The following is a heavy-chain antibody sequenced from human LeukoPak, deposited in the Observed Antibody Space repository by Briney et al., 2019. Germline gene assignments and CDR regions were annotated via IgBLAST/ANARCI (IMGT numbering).Heavy chain of an antibody. CDR1: GGSISSSSDY. V-gene: IGHV4-39*01. Sequence: PSETLSLTCTVSGGSISSSSDYWGWIRQPPGKGLEWIGSLYYTGTTYYNLSLKSRVTISVDTSKNQFSLKLSPVTAADTAVYYCARELGYCGGGRCSDYWGQGTLVTVSS. D-gene: IGHD2-15*01. CDR3: ARELGYCGGGRCSDY. J-gene: IGHJ4*02. CDR2: LYYTGTT.